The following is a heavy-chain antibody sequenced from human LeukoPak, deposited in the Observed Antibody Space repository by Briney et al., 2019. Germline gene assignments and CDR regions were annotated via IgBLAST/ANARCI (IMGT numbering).Heavy chain of an antibody. J-gene: IGHJ4*02. CDR3: AREVEMADY. V-gene: IGHV1-2*02. D-gene: IGHD5-24*01. CDR1: RDTFTGYY. Sequence: ASVKVSCKASRDTFTGYYMQWVRQTPGQGREWMGWINPNSGGTNYAQKVEGRGTMTRDTSISTAYMELSRLRSDDTAVYYGAREVEMADYWGQGTLVTVSS. CDR2: INPNSGGT.